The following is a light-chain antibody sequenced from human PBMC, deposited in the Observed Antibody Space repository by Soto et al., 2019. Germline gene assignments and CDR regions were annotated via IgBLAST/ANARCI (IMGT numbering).Light chain of an antibody. CDR2: KGS. J-gene: IGKJ1*01. V-gene: IGKV1-5*03. CDR1: QGISSW. Sequence: DIQMTQSPSTLSAFVGDMVTITSRASQGISSWLAWYQQKPGEAHKILINKGSTLESGVPSRFRGSGSGTECTVTTSSLQPDEFAAYYCQQYNTYSTFGQGTKVEI. CDR3: QQYNTYST.